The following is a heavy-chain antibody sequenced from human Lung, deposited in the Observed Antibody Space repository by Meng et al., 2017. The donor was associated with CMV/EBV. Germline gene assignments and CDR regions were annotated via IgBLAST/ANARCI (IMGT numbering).Heavy chain of an antibody. CDR3: ARQLGLFDY. CDR1: GLTFSSYA. V-gene: IGHV3-23*01. Sequence: GEXXKISCAASGLTFSSYAMSWVRQAPGKGLEWVSAISGSGGSTYYADSVKGRFTISRDNSKNTLYLQMNSLRAEDTAVYYCARQLGLFDYWAQGTLVT. J-gene: IGHJ4*02. D-gene: IGHD6-6*01. CDR2: ISGSGGST.